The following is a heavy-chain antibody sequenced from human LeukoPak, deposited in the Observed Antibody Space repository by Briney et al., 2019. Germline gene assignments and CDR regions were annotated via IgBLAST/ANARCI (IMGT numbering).Heavy chain of an antibody. Sequence: PGGSLRLSCAASGFTFSSYSMNWVRQAPGKGLEWVSYISSSSSTIYYADSVKGRFTISRDNSKNTLYLQMNSLRAEDTAVYYCARDPDSLPDYWGQGTLVTVSS. CDR3: ARDPDSLPDY. D-gene: IGHD1-26*01. CDR2: ISSSSSTI. CDR1: GFTFSSYS. V-gene: IGHV3-48*01. J-gene: IGHJ4*02.